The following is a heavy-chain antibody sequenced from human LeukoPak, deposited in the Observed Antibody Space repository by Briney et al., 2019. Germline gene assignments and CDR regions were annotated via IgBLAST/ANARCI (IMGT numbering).Heavy chain of an antibody. V-gene: IGHV1-18*01. J-gene: IGHJ4*02. CDR2: ISPYSGNT. CDR1: GGTFSSYA. CDR3: ARTSGVSVAGSPYYFDF. D-gene: IGHD6-13*01. Sequence: ASVKVSCKASGGTFSSYAISWVRQAPGQGLECMGWISPYSGNTDYAQKLQGRVTMTTDRSTTTAYMELRSLGFDDTAVYYCARTSGVSVAGSPYYFDFWGQGTLITVSS.